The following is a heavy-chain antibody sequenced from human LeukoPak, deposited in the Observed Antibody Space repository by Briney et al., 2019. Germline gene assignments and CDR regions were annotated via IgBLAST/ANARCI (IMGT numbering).Heavy chain of an antibody. V-gene: IGHV3-7*01. CDR2: IKQGGSEK. D-gene: IGHD6-19*01. J-gene: IGHJ6*03. CDR1: GFTFSSYW. CDR3: AKDLTQWSKHYNYYMDV. Sequence: GGSLRLSCAASGFTFSSYWMSWVRQAPGKGLEWVANIKQGGSEKYYVDSVKGRFTISRDNAKNSLYLQMNSLRAEDTAVYYCAKDLTQWSKHYNYYMDVWGKGTTVTISS.